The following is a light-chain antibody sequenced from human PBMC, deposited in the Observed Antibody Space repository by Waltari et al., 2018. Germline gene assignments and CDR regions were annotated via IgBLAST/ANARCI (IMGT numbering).Light chain of an antibody. Sequence: IMLTQSPGPLSLSPGERDTLSCRASQSISRYLAWYQQKPGQAPRLLIYGASTRATGIPDRFSGSGSGTDFSLTISGLEPEDSAVYYCQHHFRLPATFGQGTKVEIK. CDR2: GAS. CDR3: QHHFRLPAT. V-gene: IGKV3-20*01. CDR1: QSISRY. J-gene: IGKJ1*01.